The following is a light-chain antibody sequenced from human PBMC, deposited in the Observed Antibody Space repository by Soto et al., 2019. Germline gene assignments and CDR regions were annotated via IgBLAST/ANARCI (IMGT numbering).Light chain of an antibody. Sequence: QSVLTQPPSASGSPGQSVTISCTGTSSDVGGYNYVSWYQQYPGKAPKLMIYEVSKRPSGVPDRFSGSKSGNTASLTVSGLQAEDEADYYYSSYAGSKRVFGTGTKVTV. J-gene: IGLJ1*01. CDR1: SSDVGGYNY. CDR2: EVS. CDR3: SSYAGSKRV. V-gene: IGLV2-8*01.